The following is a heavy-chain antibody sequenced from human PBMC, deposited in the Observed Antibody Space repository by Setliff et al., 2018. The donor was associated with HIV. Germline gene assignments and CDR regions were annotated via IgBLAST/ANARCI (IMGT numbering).Heavy chain of an antibody. CDR2: IYHSGST. D-gene: IGHD2-21*01. CDR3: ARRRETIVVVIGIPNWYFDL. CDR1: GFSIGSRYY. J-gene: IGHJ2*01. V-gene: IGHV4-38-2*01. Sequence: SETLSLTCDVSGFSIGSRYYWGWIRQSPGKGLEWIGNIYHSGSTYYNPSLKSRVTISVATSKNQFSLRLSSVTAADSAVYYCARRRETIVVVIGIPNWYFDLWGRGTLVTVSS.